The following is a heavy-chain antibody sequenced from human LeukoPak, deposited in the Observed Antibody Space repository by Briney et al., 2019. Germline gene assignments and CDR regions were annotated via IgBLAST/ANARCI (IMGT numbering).Heavy chain of an antibody. CDR1: GYSFTSSW. D-gene: IGHD3-10*01. Sequence: GESLKISCKGSGYSFTSSWIGWVRQMPGKGLEWMGIIYPGDSDTRYSPSFQGQVTISADKSISTAYLQWSSLKAADTAMYYCARHHGSGSYYQHSIDYWGQGTLVTVSS. J-gene: IGHJ4*02. CDR2: IYPGDSDT. CDR3: ARHHGSGSYYQHSIDY. V-gene: IGHV5-51*01.